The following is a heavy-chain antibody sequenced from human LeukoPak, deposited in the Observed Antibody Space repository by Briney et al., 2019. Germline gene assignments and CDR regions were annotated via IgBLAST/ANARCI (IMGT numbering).Heavy chain of an antibody. CDR3: ARGGYSSSSFVKLGFDY. CDR2: INPSGGST. D-gene: IGHD6-6*01. Sequence: GASVKVSCKASGYTFTGYYMHWVRQAPGQGLEWMGIINPSGGSTSYAQKFQGRVTMTRDMSTSTVYMELSSLRSEDTAVYYCARGGYSSSSFVKLGFDYWGQGTLVTVSS. J-gene: IGHJ4*02. V-gene: IGHV1-46*01. CDR1: GYTFTGYY.